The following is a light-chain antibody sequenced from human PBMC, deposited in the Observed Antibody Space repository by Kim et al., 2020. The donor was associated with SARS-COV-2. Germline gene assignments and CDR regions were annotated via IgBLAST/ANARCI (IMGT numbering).Light chain of an antibody. CDR2: GNN. CDR1: RLRNYY. Sequence: SSELTQDPAVSVALGQTVRIACQGERLRNYYASWYQQKPGQAPLLVIYGNNNRPSGIPDRFSGSSSGSTTSLTITGAQAEDEADYYCNCRDSSGKHLVFGGGTKLTVL. V-gene: IGLV3-19*01. J-gene: IGLJ3*02. CDR3: NCRDSSGKHLV.